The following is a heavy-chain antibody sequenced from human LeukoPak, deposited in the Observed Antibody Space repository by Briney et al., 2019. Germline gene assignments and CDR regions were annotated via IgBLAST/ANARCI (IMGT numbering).Heavy chain of an antibody. CDR2: ISAYNGNT. CDR3: ARDRFEGWDATLDAFDI. J-gene: IGHJ3*02. Sequence: GASVKVSCKASGYTFTSYGISWVRQAPGRGLEWMGWISAYNGNTNYAQKLQGRVTMTTDTSTSTAYMELSSLRSEDTAVYYCARDRFEGWDATLDAFDIWGQGTMVTVSS. V-gene: IGHV1-18*01. D-gene: IGHD1-26*01. CDR1: GYTFTSYG.